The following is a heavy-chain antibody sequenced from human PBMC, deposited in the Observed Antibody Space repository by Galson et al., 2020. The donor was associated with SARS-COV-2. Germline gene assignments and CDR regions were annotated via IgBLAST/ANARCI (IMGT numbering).Heavy chain of an antibody. CDR1: GDSVSSNSAA. V-gene: IGHV6-1*01. J-gene: IGHJ6*02. CDR3: ARDLYFGYSSSWPKPYGMDV. CDR2: TYYRSKWYN. D-gene: IGHD6-13*01. Sequence: SETLSLTCAISGDSVSSNSAAWNWIRQSPSRGLEWLGRTYYRSKWYNDYAVSVKSRITINPDTSKNQFSLQLNSVTPEDTAVYYCARDLYFGYSSSWPKPYGMDVWGQGTTVTVSS.